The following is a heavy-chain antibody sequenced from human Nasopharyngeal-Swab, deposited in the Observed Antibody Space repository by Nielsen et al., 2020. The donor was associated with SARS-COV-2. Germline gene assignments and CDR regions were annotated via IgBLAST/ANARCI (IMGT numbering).Heavy chain of an antibody. CDR3: ARGRYCSSTSCFDYYGMDV. D-gene: IGHD2-2*01. V-gene: IGHV4-31*02. Sequence: WLRQPPGKGLEWIGHIYYSESTYYNPSLKIRVTISVDTSNNQFSLMLSSVTAADTSVYYCARGRYCSSTSCFDYYGMDVWGQGTTVTVSS. J-gene: IGHJ6*02. CDR2: IYYSEST.